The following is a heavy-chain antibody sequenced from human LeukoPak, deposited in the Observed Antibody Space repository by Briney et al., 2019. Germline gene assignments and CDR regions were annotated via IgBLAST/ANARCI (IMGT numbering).Heavy chain of an antibody. CDR3: ARGSLVGATTSLDY. D-gene: IGHD1-26*01. V-gene: IGHV1-18*01. CDR1: GYTLTSYG. CDR2: ISAYNGNT. J-gene: IGHJ4*02. Sequence: ASVKVSCKASGYTLTSYGISWVRQAPGQGLEWMGWISAYNGNTNYAQKFQGRVTMTTDTSTSTVYMELRSLRSDDTAVYYCARGSLVGATTSLDYWGQGTLVTVSS.